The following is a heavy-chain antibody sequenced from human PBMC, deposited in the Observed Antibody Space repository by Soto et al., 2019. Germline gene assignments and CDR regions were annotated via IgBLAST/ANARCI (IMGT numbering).Heavy chain of an antibody. D-gene: IGHD3-10*01. CDR3: ARATVRGVQFDY. V-gene: IGHV4-59*12. Sequence: SETLSLTCTVSGGSISSYYWSWIRQHPGKGLEWIGYIYYSGSTYYNPSLKSRVTISVDTSKNQFSLKLSSVTAADTAVYYCARATVRGVQFDYWGQGTLVTVSS. CDR2: IYYSGST. J-gene: IGHJ4*02. CDR1: GGSISSYY.